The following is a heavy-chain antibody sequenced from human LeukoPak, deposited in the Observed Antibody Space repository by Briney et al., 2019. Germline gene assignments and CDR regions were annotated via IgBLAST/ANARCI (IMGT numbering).Heavy chain of an antibody. CDR1: GGSISSYY. CDR2: IYYSGST. D-gene: IGHD6-19*01. J-gene: IGHJ4*02. Sequence: PSETLSLTCTVSGGSISSYYWSWIRQPPGKGLEWIGYIYYSGSTKYNPSLKSRVTISVDTSKNQFSLKLSSVTAADTAVYYCARGGWYEDYWGQGTLVTVSS. V-gene: IGHV4-59*01. CDR3: ARGGWYEDY.